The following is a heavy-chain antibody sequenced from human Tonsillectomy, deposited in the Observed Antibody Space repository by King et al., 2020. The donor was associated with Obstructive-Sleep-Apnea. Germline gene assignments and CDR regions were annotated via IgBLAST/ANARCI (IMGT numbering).Heavy chain of an antibody. V-gene: IGHV2-5*02. D-gene: IGHD5-18*01. CDR3: AHSHRGVDTAMGLYYYYYYGMDV. J-gene: IGHJ6*02. Sequence: VTLKESGPTLVKPPQTLTLTCTFSGFSLSTSGVGVGWIRQPPGKALEWLALIYWDDDKRYSPSLKSRLTITKDTSKNQVVLTMTNMDPVDTATYYCAHSHRGVDTAMGLYYYYYYGMDVWGQGTTVTVSS. CDR1: GFSLSTSGVG. CDR2: IYWDDDK.